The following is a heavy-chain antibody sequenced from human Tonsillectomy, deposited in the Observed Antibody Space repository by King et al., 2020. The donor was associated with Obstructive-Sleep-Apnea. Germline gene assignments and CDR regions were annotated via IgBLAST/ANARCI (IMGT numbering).Heavy chain of an antibody. D-gene: IGHD3-10*01. CDR1: GFTFSSYA. CDR3: ARNGNYYYGSGREGYYFDY. J-gene: IGHJ4*02. Sequence: VQLVESGGGVVQPGRSLRLSCAASGFTFSSYAMHWVRQAPGKGLEWVAVISYDGSNKYYADSVKGRFTISRDNSKNTLYLQMNSLRAEDTAVYYCARNGNYYYGSGREGYYFDYWGQGTLVTVSS. CDR2: ISYDGSNK. V-gene: IGHV3-30*04.